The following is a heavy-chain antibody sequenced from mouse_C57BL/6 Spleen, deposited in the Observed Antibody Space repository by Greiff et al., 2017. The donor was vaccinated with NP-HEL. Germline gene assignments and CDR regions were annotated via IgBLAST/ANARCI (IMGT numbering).Heavy chain of an antibody. V-gene: IGHV1-61*01. Sequence: QVQLQQPGAELVRPGSSVKLSCKASGYTFTSYWMDWVKQRPGQGLEWIGNIYPSDSETHYNQKFKDKATLTVDKSSSTAYMQLSSLTSEDSAVYYCASIYYGSSYPFAYWGQGTLVTVSA. J-gene: IGHJ3*01. CDR2: IYPSDSET. CDR3: ASIYYGSSYPFAY. D-gene: IGHD1-1*01. CDR1: GYTFTSYW.